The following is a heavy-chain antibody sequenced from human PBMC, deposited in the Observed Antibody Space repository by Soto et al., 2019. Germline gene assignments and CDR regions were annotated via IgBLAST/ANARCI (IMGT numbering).Heavy chain of an antibody. CDR3: AKDLVGGVRYYFGMDV. V-gene: IGHV3-30*18. D-gene: IGHD1-26*01. J-gene: IGHJ6*02. Sequence: QVQLVESGGGVVQPGRSLRLSCAASGFTFSRYGMHWFRQAPGKGLEWVAVISYDGSNKYHADSVKGRFTISRDNSKNTLYLQMNSLRAEDTAVYYCAKDLVGGVRYYFGMDVWGQGTTVTVSS. CDR2: ISYDGSNK. CDR1: GFTFSRYG.